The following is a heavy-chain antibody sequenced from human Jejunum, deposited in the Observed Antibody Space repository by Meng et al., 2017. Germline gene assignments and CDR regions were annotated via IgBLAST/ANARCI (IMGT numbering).Heavy chain of an antibody. CDR3: ASSMGTSGWYLAFGS. Sequence: LFQSGGDVVQPGGSLRLSCAASGNTFTNHVFNWVRQTPGKGLEWVSLISANAITTLYADSVKGRFTISRDNSRKTVYLQMNSLRAEDTAIYYCASSMGTSGWYLAFGSWGQGTLVTVSS. CDR2: ISANAITT. V-gene: IGHV3-23*01. CDR1: GNTFTNHV. D-gene: IGHD6-19*01. J-gene: IGHJ5*01.